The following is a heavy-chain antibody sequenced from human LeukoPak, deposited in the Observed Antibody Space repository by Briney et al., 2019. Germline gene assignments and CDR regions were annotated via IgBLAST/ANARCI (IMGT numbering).Heavy chain of an antibody. J-gene: IGHJ4*02. CDR1: GGSISSGGYY. D-gene: IGHD5-24*01. CDR2: IYYSGST. CDR3: ARGSVEMATISAYYFDY. Sequence: SSETLSLTCTVSGGSISSGGYYWSWIRQHPGKGLEWIGYIYYSGSTYYNPSLKSRVTISVDTSRNQFSLKLSSVTAADTAVYYCARGSVEMATISAYYFDYWGQGTLVTVSS. V-gene: IGHV4-31*03.